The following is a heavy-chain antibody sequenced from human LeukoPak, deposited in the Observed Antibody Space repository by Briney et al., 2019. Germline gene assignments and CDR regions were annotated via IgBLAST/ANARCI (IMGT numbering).Heavy chain of an antibody. V-gene: IGHV3-74*01. D-gene: IGHD3/OR15-3a*01. CDR2: IESDGRT. CDR1: GFTLSSRW. CDR3: ARDGRGPDY. Sequence: PGGSLRLSCAASGFTLSSRWMHWVRQVPGKGLVSVSRIESDGRTAYADSVTGRFIISRDNAKNTLYLQMNSLRVEDTAVYYCARDGRGPDYWGQGTLVTVSS. J-gene: IGHJ4*02.